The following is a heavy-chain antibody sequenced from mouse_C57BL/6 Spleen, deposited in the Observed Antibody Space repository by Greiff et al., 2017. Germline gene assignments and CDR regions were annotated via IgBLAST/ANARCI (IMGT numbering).Heavy chain of an antibody. Sequence: QVQLQQPGAELVKPGASVKMSCKASGYTFTSYWITWVKQRPGQGLEWIGDIYPGSGSTNYNEKFKSKATLTVDTSSSTAYMQLCSLTSEDSAVYYCARCDDGYYWFAYWGQGTLVTVAA. J-gene: IGHJ3*01. V-gene: IGHV1-55*01. CDR1: GYTFTSYW. D-gene: IGHD2-3*01. CDR3: ARCDDGYYWFAY. CDR2: IYPGSGST.